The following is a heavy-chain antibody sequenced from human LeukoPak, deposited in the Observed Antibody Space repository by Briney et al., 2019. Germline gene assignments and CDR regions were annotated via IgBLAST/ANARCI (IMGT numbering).Heavy chain of an antibody. CDR1: GGSISSYY. CDR2: IYYSGST. V-gene: IGHV4-59*01. Sequence: SETLSLTCTVSGGSISSYYWSWIRQHPGKGLEWIGYIYYSGSTYYNPSLKSRVTISVDTSKNQFSLKLSSVTAADTAVYYCARLTRDGYNSNFDYWGQGTLVPVSS. CDR3: ARLTRDGYNSNFDY. D-gene: IGHD5-24*01. J-gene: IGHJ4*02.